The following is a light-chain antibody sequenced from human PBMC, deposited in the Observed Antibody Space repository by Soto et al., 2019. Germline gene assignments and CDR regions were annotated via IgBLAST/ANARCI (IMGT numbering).Light chain of an antibody. CDR3: QEYDHAPLT. CDR1: QGIGNY. J-gene: IGKJ4*01. V-gene: IGKV1-27*01. CDR2: AAS. Sequence: DIQMTQSPSSLSASVGDRVTITCRASQGIGNYLAWYQQRPGKVPKLLIYAASTLQSGVPSRFSGSGSGPDFTLTISSLQPEDVATYYCQEYDHAPLTFGGGTKVDIK.